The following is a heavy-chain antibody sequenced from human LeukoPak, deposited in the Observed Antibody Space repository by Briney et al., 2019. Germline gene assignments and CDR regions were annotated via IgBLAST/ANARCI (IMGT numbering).Heavy chain of an antibody. CDR3: ARDSSSGWYHAY. Sequence: SETLSLTCTVSGGSISSYYWSWIRQPPGKGLEWIGYIYYSGSTNYNPSLKSRVTISVDTSKNQFSLKLSSVTAADTAVYYCARDSSSGWYHAYWGQGTLVTVSS. J-gene: IGHJ4*02. CDR2: IYYSGST. V-gene: IGHV4-59*01. CDR1: GGSISSYY. D-gene: IGHD6-19*01.